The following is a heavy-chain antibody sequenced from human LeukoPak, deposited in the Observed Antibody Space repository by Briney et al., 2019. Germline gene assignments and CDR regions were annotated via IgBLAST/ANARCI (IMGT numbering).Heavy chain of an antibody. D-gene: IGHD6-13*01. CDR2: IRYDGSNK. CDR3: ARGASSWYPMIYYYYYYMDV. CDR1: GFTFSSYG. Sequence: PRGSLRLPCAASGFTFSSYGMHWVRQAPGKGLEWVAFIRYDGSNKYYADSVKGRFTISRDNSKNTLYLQMNSLRAEDTAVYYSARGASSWYPMIYYYYYYMDVWGKGTTVTVSS. V-gene: IGHV3-30*02. J-gene: IGHJ6*03.